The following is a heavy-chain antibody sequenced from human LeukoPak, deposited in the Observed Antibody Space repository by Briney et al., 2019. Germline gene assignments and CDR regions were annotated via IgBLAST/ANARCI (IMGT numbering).Heavy chain of an antibody. CDR1: GGSSSTHY. Sequence: PSETLSLTCTVSGGSSSTHYYSWIRQPAGTGLEWIGLIYSSGTTNYNPSLKSRLTMSVDTSKNQFSLKLTSVSAADTAVYYCARDYRGDVFFYWGQGTLVTVSS. J-gene: IGHJ4*02. V-gene: IGHV4-4*07. CDR3: ARDYRGDVFFY. CDR2: IYSSGTT. D-gene: IGHD2-21*01.